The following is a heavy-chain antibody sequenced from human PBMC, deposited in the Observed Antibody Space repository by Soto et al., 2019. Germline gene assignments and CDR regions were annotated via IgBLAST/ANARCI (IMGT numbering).Heavy chain of an antibody. CDR3: ARESRSSWANWFDP. D-gene: IGHD6-13*01. Sequence: SETLSLTCTVSGGSISSGDYYWSWIRQPPGKGLEWIGYIYYSGSTYYNPSLKSRVTISVDASKNQFSLKLSSVTAADTAVYYCARESRSSWANWFDPWGQGTLVTVSS. CDR2: IYYSGST. J-gene: IGHJ5*02. CDR1: GGSISSGDYY. V-gene: IGHV4-30-4*01.